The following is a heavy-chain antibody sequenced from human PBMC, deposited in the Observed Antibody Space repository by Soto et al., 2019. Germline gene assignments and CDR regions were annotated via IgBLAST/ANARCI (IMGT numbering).Heavy chain of an antibody. J-gene: IGHJ4*02. CDR2: IYSGGAT. D-gene: IGHD2-15*01. CDR3: ARDVSCIWV. V-gene: IGHV3-66*01. CDR1: GFTVSNNY. Sequence: EVQLVESGGGLVQPGGSLRLSCAAPGFTVSNNYMRWVRQAPGKGLEWVSLIYSGGATYYADSVKGRFTISRDNSKNTLYLQMNSLRAEDTAVYYCARDVSCIWVGGQGILVTVSS.